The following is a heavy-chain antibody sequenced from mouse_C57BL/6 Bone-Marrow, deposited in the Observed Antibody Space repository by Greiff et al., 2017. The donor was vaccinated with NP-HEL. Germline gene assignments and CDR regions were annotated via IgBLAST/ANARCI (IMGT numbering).Heavy chain of an antibody. CDR1: GFTFSNYW. Sequence: EVMLVESGGGLVQPGGSMQLSCVASGFTFSNYWMNWVRQSPAKGLEWVAQIRLKSDNYATHYAESVKGRFTISRDDSKSSVYLQMNNLRAEDTGIYYCTGSTNWYFDVWGTGTTVTVSS. D-gene: IGHD5-1*01. V-gene: IGHV6-3*01. J-gene: IGHJ1*03. CDR3: TGSTNWYFDV. CDR2: IRLKSDNYAT.